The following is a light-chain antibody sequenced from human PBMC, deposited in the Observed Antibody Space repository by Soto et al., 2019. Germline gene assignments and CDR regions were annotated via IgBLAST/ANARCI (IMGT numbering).Light chain of an antibody. CDR2: GAS. CDR1: QSINSD. J-gene: IGKJ4*01. V-gene: IGKV3-15*01. Sequence: EIVMTQSPATLSVSPGERAALACRASQSINSDLAWYQQRPGQAPRPLIFGASTRATGLPARFSGSGSGTEFSLTITSLQSEDFAVYYCQQYNNWPLTFGGGTKV. CDR3: QQYNNWPLT.